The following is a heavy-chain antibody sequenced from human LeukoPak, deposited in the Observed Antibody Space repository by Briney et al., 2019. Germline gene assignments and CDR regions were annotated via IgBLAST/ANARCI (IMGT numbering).Heavy chain of an antibody. J-gene: IGHJ4*02. Sequence: SETLSLTCAVSGVSITSNAWWTWVRQPPGKGLEWIGEVFHSGRTHYSPSLKSRVTISVDKSKTQFSLQLSSVTAADTAVYYCARNDGNSDFDYWGQGTLVTVSS. CDR1: GVSITSNAW. V-gene: IGHV4-4*02. CDR2: VFHSGRT. D-gene: IGHD4-23*01. CDR3: ARNDGNSDFDY.